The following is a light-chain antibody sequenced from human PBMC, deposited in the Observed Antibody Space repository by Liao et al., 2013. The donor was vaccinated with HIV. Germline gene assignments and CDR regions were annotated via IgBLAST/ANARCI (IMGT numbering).Light chain of an antibody. CDR1: NIGSKK. CDR3: QVWNGDSDHPV. J-gene: IGLJ2*01. Sequence: SYVLTQPPSVSVAPRRTARITCGENNIGSKKVHWYQQRPGQAPVMVISYDSGRPSGIPERFSGSNSGNTATLTISGVEAGDEADYYCQVWNGDSDHPVFGGGTKLNVL. CDR2: YDS. V-gene: IGLV3-21*04.